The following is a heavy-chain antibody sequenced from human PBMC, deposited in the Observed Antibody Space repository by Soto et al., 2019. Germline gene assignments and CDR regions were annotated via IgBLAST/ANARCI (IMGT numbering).Heavy chain of an antibody. J-gene: IGHJ5*02. CDR1: GFSFDYVG. CDR3: ARSRSHRLASES. Sequence: LRLSCEASGFSFDYVGMTWVRQAPGNVLEWVSLISSSASYIYYADSVKGRFTVSRDNAKKSLNLQMNSLRAEDTAVYYCARSRSHRLASESWGQGTRVSVS. D-gene: IGHD6-25*01. V-gene: IGHV3-21*01. CDR2: ISSSASYI.